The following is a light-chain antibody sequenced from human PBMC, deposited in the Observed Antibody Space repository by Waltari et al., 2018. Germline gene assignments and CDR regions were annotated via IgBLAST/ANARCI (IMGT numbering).Light chain of an antibody. J-gene: IGKJ4*01. V-gene: IGKV4-1*01. CDR1: QSLISTSNNKNF. CDR3: QQYYTMPVT. Sequence: DIVMTQSPESLAVSLGERATLNCTSSQSLISTSNNKNFLAWYQVKLGQPPKLLFYWSFTRQSGVPDRFSGSGSGTDFTLTISSLQAEDVAIYYCQQYYTMPVTFGGGTKVEIK. CDR2: WSF.